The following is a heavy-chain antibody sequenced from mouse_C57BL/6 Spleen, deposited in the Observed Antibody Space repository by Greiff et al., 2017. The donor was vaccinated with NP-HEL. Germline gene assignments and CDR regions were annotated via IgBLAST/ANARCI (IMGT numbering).Heavy chain of an antibody. J-gene: IGHJ2*01. CDR2: ISDGGSYT. D-gene: IGHD1-1*01. CDR3: ARDRGVTTVVYFDY. CDR1: GFTFSSYA. Sequence: EVMLVESGGGLVKPGGSLKLSCAASGFTFSSYAMSWVRQTPEKRLEWVATISDGGSYTYYPDNVKGRFTISRDNAKNNLYLQMSHLKSEDTAMYYCARDRGVTTVVYFDYWGQGTTLTVSS. V-gene: IGHV5-4*01.